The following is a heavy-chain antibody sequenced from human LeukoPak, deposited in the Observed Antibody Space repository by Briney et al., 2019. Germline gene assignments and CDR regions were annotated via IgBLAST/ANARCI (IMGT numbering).Heavy chain of an antibody. D-gene: IGHD3-22*01. V-gene: IGHV4-39*07. CDR2: IYHRGST. J-gene: IGHJ4*03. CDR3: ARGYYDTPGSGYFDY. CDR1: GGSISSSSYY. Sequence: SETLSLTCTVSGGSISSSSYYWGWIRQPPGKGLEWVGSIYHRGSTYYNPSLRSRVTISLDRSKNQFSLKLSSVTAADTAVYYCARGYYDTPGSGYFDYWGQGTMVTVSS.